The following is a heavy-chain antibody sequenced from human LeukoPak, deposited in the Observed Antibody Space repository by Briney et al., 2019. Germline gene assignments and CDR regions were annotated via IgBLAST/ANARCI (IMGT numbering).Heavy chain of an antibody. CDR3: AGVGITIFGVVYYYYMDV. Sequence: ASVKVSCKASGYTFTSYGISWVRQAPGQGLEWMGWISAYNGNTNYAQKLQGRVTMTTDTSTSTAYMELRSLRSDDTAVYYCAGVGITIFGVVYYYYMDVWGKGTTVTVSS. J-gene: IGHJ6*03. CDR2: ISAYNGNT. D-gene: IGHD3-3*01. CDR1: GYTFTSYG. V-gene: IGHV1-18*01.